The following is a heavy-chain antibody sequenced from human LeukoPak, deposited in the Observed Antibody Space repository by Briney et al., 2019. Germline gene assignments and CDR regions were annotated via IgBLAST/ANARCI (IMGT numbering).Heavy chain of an antibody. CDR2: ISAYNGNT. Sequence: GASVKVSCKASGYTFTSYGISWVRQAPGQGLEWMGWISAYNGNTNYAQKLQGRVTMTTDTSTSTAYMELRSLRSEDTAVYYCARGVRYRYCSGGSCYRGGYYYYYMDVWGKGTTVTVSS. CDR3: ARGVRYRYCSGGSCYRGGYYYYYMDV. V-gene: IGHV1-18*01. J-gene: IGHJ6*03. CDR1: GYTFTSYG. D-gene: IGHD2-15*01.